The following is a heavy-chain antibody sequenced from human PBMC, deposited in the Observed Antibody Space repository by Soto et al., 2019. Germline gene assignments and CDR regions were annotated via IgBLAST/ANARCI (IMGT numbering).Heavy chain of an antibody. V-gene: IGHV1-2*04. J-gene: IGHJ6*02. CDR1: GYTFTGYY. CDR2: INPSSGGT. CDR3: AREAARPDYYYYGMDV. D-gene: IGHD6-6*01. Sequence: GASVKVSCKASGYTFTGYYMHWVRQAPGQGLEWMGWINPSSGGTNYAQKFQGWVTMTRDTSISTAYMELSRLRSDDTAVYYCAREAARPDYYYYGMDVWGQGTTVTVSS.